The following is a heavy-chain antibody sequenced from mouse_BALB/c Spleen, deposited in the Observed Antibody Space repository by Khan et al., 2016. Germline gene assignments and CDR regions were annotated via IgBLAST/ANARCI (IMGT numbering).Heavy chain of an antibody. Sequence: EVQLQESGPGLVKPSQSLSLTCTVTGYSITSDYAWNWIRQFPGNKLEWMGYISYSGSTSYNPSLKSRISITRDTSKNQFFLQLNSMTTEDTATYDCAREDEDYFDYWGQGTTLTVSS. CDR2: ISYSGST. CDR3: AREDEDYFDY. V-gene: IGHV3-2*02. J-gene: IGHJ2*01. CDR1: GYSITSDYA.